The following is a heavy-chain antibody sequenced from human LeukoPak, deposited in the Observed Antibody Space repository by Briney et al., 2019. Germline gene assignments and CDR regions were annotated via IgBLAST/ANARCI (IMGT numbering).Heavy chain of an antibody. D-gene: IGHD1-26*01. CDR1: GSTFSSYA. CDR3: AKRGGTYVYYYYMDV. V-gene: IGHV3-21*01. J-gene: IGHJ6*03. CDR2: ISSSSSYI. Sequence: PGGSLRFSCAASGSTFSSYAMYWVRQAPGKGLEWVSSISSSSSYIYYADSVKGRFTISRDNAKNSLYLQMSRLRAEDTAVYYCAKRGGTYVYYYYMDVWGKGTTVTVFS.